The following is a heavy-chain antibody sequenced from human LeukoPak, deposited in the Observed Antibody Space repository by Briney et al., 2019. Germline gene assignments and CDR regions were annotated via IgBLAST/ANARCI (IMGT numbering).Heavy chain of an antibody. CDR1: GYTFTAYY. Sequence: ASVTVSCKASGYTFTAYYLHWVRQAPGQGLEWMGWINPNTGATNYAQKFQGRVTMTRDTSISTAYMELIRLTSDDTAVYYCARDPPPMVRGVELDYWGQGTLVTVSS. D-gene: IGHD3-10*01. CDR2: INPNTGAT. CDR3: ARDPPPMVRGVELDY. J-gene: IGHJ4*02. V-gene: IGHV1-2*02.